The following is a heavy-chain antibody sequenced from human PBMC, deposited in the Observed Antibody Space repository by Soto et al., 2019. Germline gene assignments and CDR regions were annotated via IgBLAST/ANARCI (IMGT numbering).Heavy chain of an antibody. J-gene: IGHJ5*02. CDR2: INTKTCGT. CDR1: GYSFTDYY. Sequence: QVHLVQSGAEVKKPGASVKVSCKASGYSFTDYYMHWVRQAPGQGLEWMGWINTKTCGTNYAQRVQGRVTMTGDTSINTAYMELSRLRSDDTAVYYCARVGPTGWFDPWGQGTVVTVSS. V-gene: IGHV1-2*02. CDR3: ARVGPTGWFDP.